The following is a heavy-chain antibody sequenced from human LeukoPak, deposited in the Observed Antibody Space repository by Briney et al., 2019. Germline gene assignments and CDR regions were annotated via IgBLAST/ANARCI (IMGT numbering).Heavy chain of an antibody. CDR2: ISWNSGSI. CDR3: AKVQRKRYSSSWYDY. D-gene: IGHD6-13*01. CDR1: GFTFDDYA. J-gene: IGHJ4*02. Sequence: GGSLRLSCAASGFTFDDYAMHWVRQAPGKGLEWVSGISWNSGSIGYADSVKGRFTISRDNAKNSLYLQMNSLRAEDTALYYCAKVQRKRYSSSWYDYWGQGTLVTVSS. V-gene: IGHV3-9*01.